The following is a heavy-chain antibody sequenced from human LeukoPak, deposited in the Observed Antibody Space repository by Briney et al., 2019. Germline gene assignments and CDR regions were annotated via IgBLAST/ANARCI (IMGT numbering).Heavy chain of an antibody. V-gene: IGHV1-3*01. J-gene: IGHJ6*02. CDR3: ARAITMVRGVGISYGMDV. D-gene: IGHD3-10*01. CDR1: GYTFTSYA. Sequence: ASVKVSCKASGYTFTSYAMHWVRQAPGQRLEWMGWINAGNGNTKYSQKFQGRVTITRDTSARTAYMELSSLRSEDTAVYYCARAITMVRGVGISYGMDVWGQGTTVTVSS. CDR2: INAGNGNT.